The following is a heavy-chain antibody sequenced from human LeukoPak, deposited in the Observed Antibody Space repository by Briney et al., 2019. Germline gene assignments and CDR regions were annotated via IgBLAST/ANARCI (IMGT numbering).Heavy chain of an antibody. CDR2: INPNSGGT. CDR1: GYTFTGYY. D-gene: IGHD4-11*01. V-gene: IGHV1-2*02. Sequence: ASVKVSCKASGYTFTGYYMHWVRQAPGQGLEWMGWINPNSGGTNYAQKFQGRVTMTRDTSISTAYMELSRLRSDDTAVYYCAREGLYSNYASPSYNWFDPWGQGTLVTVSS. CDR3: AREGLYSNYASPSYNWFDP. J-gene: IGHJ5*02.